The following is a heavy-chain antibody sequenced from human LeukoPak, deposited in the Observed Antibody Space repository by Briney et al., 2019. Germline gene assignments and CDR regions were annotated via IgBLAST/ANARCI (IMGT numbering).Heavy chain of an antibody. CDR1: GFTFSDYY. CDR3: AKSSSGYSLDY. Sequence: GVSLRLSCAASGFTFSDYYMSWLRQAPGKGLEWVSYINDSSFFTNYAESVKGRFTVSRDNANNSLYLHMNSLRAEDTAIYYCAKSSSGYSLDYWGQGTLVTLST. V-gene: IGHV3-11*06. D-gene: IGHD3-22*01. J-gene: IGHJ4*02. CDR2: INDSSFFT.